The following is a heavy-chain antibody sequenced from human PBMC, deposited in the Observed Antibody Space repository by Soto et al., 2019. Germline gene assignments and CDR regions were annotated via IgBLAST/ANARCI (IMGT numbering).Heavy chain of an antibody. V-gene: IGHV4-31*03. CDR1: GGSISSGGYY. CDR2: IYYSGST. Sequence: SETLSLTCTVSGGSISSGGYYWSWIRQHPGKGLEWIGYIYYSGSTYYNPSLKSRVTISVDTSKNQFSLKLTSVTAADTAVYYCARDSPSKANWGSEGAFDIWGQWTMVTVSS. CDR3: ARDSPSKANWGSEGAFDI. D-gene: IGHD7-27*01. J-gene: IGHJ3*02.